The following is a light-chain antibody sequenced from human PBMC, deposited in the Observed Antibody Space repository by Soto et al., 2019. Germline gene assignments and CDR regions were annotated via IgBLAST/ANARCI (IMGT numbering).Light chain of an antibody. Sequence: QSVLTQPPSASGTPGQRVTISCSGSSSNIGTNYVYWYKQLPGTAPKLLIYCNDQRPSGVPDRLSGSKSGTSSSRAISGLRSEDEADYYCATRDNSLSRWVFGGGTKVTVL. CDR2: CND. J-gene: IGLJ3*02. CDR1: SSNIGTNY. CDR3: ATRDNSLSRWV. V-gene: IGLV1-47*02.